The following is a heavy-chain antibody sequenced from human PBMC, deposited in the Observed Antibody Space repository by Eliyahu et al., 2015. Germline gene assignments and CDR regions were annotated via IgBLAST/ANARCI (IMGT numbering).Heavy chain of an antibody. CDR2: IIPILGIA. V-gene: IGHV1-69*04. Sequence: EVKKPGSSVKVSCKASGGTFSSYAISWVRQAPGQGLEWMGRIIPILGIANYAQKFQGRVTITADKSTSTAYMELSSLRSEDTAVYYCARGPDYDILTGYHDAFDIWGQGTMVTVSS. D-gene: IGHD3-9*01. CDR3: ARGPDYDILTGYHDAFDI. CDR1: GGTFSSYA. J-gene: IGHJ3*02.